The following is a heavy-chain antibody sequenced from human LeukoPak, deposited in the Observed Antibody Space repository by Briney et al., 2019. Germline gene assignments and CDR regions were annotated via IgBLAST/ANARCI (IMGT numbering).Heavy chain of an antibody. V-gene: IGHV1-69*01. Sequence: SSVKVSCKASGGTFSSYAISWVRQAPGQGLEWMGGIIPIFGTANYAQKFQGRVTITADESTSTAYMELSGLKSEDTAVYYCARVKPVGAPPLPDYWGQGTLVAVSS. J-gene: IGHJ4*02. CDR1: GGTFSSYA. CDR3: ARVKPVGAPPLPDY. CDR2: IIPIFGTA. D-gene: IGHD1-26*01.